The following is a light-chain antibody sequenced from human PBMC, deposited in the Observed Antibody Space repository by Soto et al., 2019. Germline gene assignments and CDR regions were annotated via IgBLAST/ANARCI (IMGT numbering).Light chain of an antibody. CDR3: SYMRNSLYV. CDR1: SSDVGEYNY. V-gene: IGLV2-14*01. Sequence: QSALTQPASVSGSPGQSITISCTGTSSDVGEYNYVSWYQQHPGKAPKLMISAVSNRPSGVSDRFSGSKSVNTASLTISWLQAEDEADYYCSYMRNSLYVFGTGTKLTVL. CDR2: AVS. J-gene: IGLJ1*01.